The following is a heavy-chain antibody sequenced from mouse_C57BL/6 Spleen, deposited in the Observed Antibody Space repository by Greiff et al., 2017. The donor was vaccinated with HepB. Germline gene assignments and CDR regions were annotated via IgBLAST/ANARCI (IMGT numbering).Heavy chain of an antibody. Sequence: EVQVVESGGDLVKPGGSLKLSCAASGFTFSSYGMSWVRQTPDKRLEWVATISSGGSYTYYPDSVKGRFTISRDNAKNTLYLQMSSLKSEDTAMYYCARQGDGYSSYYFDYWGQGTTLTVSS. D-gene: IGHD2-3*01. V-gene: IGHV5-6*01. CDR3: ARQGDGYSSYYFDY. CDR2: ISSGGSYT. CDR1: GFTFSSYG. J-gene: IGHJ2*01.